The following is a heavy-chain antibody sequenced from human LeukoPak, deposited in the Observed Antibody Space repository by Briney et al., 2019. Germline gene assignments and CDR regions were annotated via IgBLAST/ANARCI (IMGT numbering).Heavy chain of an antibody. J-gene: IGHJ4*02. CDR3: AREGPNSSGTFRY. Sequence: GGSLRLSCAASGFTVSNNYMSWVRQAPAKGLEWVSVIYSGDSTYYADSVKGRFTISRDNSKNMVYLQMNSLRTEDTAVYYCAREGPNSSGTFRYWGQGTLVTVSS. V-gene: IGHV3-53*01. CDR2: IYSGDST. D-gene: IGHD6-25*01. CDR1: GFTVSNNY.